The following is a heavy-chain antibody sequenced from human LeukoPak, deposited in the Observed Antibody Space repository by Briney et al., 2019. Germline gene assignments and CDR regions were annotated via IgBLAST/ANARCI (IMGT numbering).Heavy chain of an antibody. J-gene: IGHJ6*03. CDR3: ARDRAYSYGHYYYYYYMDV. V-gene: IGHV1-69*05. CDR1: GGTFSSYA. D-gene: IGHD5-18*01. Sequence: GASVKVSCKASGGTFSSYAISWVRQAPGQGLEWMGGIIPIFGTANYAQKFQGRVTTTTDESTSTAYMELSSLRSEDTAVYYCARDRAYSYGHYYYYYYMDVWGKGTTVTVSS. CDR2: IIPIFGTA.